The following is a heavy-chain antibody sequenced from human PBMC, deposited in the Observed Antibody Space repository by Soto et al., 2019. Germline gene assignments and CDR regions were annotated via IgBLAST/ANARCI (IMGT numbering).Heavy chain of an antibody. J-gene: IGHJ4*02. Sequence: GGSLRLSCAASGFTFSRFELHWVRQAPGKGLEWISYICSSGTNAYYASSVEGRFTISRDNSNNSVYLQMDSLRAEDTALYYCTSAAWFPYLSFYWGQGALVTVSS. CDR2: ICSSGTNA. D-gene: IGHD3-10*01. CDR1: GFTFSRFE. V-gene: IGHV3-48*03. CDR3: TSAAWFPYLSFY.